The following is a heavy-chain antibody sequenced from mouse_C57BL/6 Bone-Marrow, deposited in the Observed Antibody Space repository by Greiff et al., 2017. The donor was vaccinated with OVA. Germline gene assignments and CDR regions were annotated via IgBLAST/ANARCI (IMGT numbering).Heavy chain of an antibody. CDR1: GYTFTDYY. D-gene: IGHD1-1*01. J-gene: IGHJ2*01. Sequence: EVQLQQSGPVLVKPGDSVKMSCKASGYTFTDYYMNWVKQSHGKSLEWIGVINPYNGGTSYNQKFKGKATLTVDKSSSTAYMELNSLTSEDSAVYYCASYSAYFDYWGQGTTLTVSS. CDR3: ASYSAYFDY. CDR2: INPYNGGT. V-gene: IGHV1-19*01.